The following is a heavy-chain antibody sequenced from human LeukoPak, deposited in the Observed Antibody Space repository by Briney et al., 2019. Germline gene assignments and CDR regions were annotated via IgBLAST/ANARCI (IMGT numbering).Heavy chain of an antibody. Sequence: EASVKVSCKASGGTFSSYAISWVRQAPGQGLEWMGRIIPILGIANYAQKFQGRVTITADKSTSTAYMELSSLRSEDTAVYYCARAVTVRGPRLYYFDYWGQGTLVTVSS. CDR1: GGTFSSYA. V-gene: IGHV1-69*04. CDR2: IIPILGIA. J-gene: IGHJ4*02. D-gene: IGHD3-10*01. CDR3: ARAVTVRGPRLYYFDY.